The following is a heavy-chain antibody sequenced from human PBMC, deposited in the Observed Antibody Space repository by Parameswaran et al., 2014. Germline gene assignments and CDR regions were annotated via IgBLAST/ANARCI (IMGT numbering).Heavy chain of an antibody. CDR2: ISGSGGST. V-gene: IGHV3-23*01. J-gene: IGHJ3*02. D-gene: IGHD3-16*01. CDR3: ARGRGSQRPDDAFDI. Sequence: SNARWIRQPPGKGLEWVSAISGSGGSTYYADSVKGRFTISRDNSKNTLYLQMNSLRAEDTAVYYCARGRGSQRPDDAFDIWGQGTMVTVSS. CDR1: SNA.